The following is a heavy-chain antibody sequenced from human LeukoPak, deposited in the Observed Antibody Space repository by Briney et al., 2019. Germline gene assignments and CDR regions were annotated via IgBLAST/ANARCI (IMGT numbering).Heavy chain of an antibody. CDR1: GGSISSYY. D-gene: IGHD5-24*01. V-gene: IGHV4-59*01. Sequence: PSETLSLTCTVSGGSISSYYWSWIRQPPGKGLEWIGYIYYSGSTNYNPSLKGRVTISVDTSKNQFSLKLSSVTAADTAVYYCARVRDGYNRLFDYWGQGTLVTVSS. J-gene: IGHJ4*02. CDR2: IYYSGST. CDR3: ARVRDGYNRLFDY.